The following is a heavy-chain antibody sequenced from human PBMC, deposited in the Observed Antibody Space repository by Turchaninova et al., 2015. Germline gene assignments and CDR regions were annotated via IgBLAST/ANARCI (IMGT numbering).Heavy chain of an antibody. CDR2: VNGNSNTI. Sequence: EVQLVASGGGVVEPGGSRSLTCDDRGFIFDDAAMPWVRQAPGKGLWWFAGVNGNSNTIGYADSLKGRFIGSRDNAKYSLYLQMNSLRPEDTAMYYCGKGPRVVVVATVIDYWGQGTLVTVSS. J-gene: IGHJ4*02. CDR3: GKGPRVVVVATVIDY. CDR1: GFIFDDAA. V-gene: IGHV3-9*01. D-gene: IGHD2-15*01.